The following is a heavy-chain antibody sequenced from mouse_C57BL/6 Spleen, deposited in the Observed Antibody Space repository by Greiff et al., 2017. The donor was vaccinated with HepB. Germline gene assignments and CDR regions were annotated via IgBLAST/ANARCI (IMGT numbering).Heavy chain of an antibody. Sequence: EVQLQESGAELVKPGASVKLSCTASGFNIKDYYMHWVKQRTEQGLEWIGRIDPEDGETKYAPNFQGKATITADTSSNTAYLQLSSLTSEDTAVYYCARVSSGYMDYWGQGTTLTVSS. CDR1: GFNIKDYY. J-gene: IGHJ2*01. D-gene: IGHD3-2*02. CDR3: ARVSSGYMDY. CDR2: IDPEDGET. V-gene: IGHV14-2*01.